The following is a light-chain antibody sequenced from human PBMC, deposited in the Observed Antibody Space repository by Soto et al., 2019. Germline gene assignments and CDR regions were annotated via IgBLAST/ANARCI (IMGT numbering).Light chain of an antibody. CDR3: QQSYSTSIS. CDR2: DAS. Sequence: DIQMTQSPSTLSASVGDRVTINCLASQSISSWLVLYQPKSGKAPKPLINDASSLESGVPSMFRGSVSATEISLTISSLQPDDVATYYCQQSYSTSISLGHGTRLEI. J-gene: IGKJ5*01. CDR1: QSISSW. V-gene: IGKV1-5*01.